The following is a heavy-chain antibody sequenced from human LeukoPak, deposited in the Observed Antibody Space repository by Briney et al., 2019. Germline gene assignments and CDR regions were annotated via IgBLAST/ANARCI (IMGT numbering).Heavy chain of an antibody. CDR1: GFTFSSCS. CDR2: ISSTSSYI. CDR3: ARSLTAAAGNLGY. Sequence: GGSLRLSCAASGFTFSSCSMNWVRQAPGKGLEWVSSISSTSSYINYADSVKGRFTISRDNAKNSLYLQMNGLRAEDTAVYYCARSLTAAAGNLGYWGQGTLVTVSS. D-gene: IGHD6-13*01. J-gene: IGHJ4*02. V-gene: IGHV3-21*01.